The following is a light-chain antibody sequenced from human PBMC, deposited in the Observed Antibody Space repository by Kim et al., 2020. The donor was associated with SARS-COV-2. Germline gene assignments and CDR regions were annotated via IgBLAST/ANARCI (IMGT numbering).Light chain of an antibody. Sequence: DIQMTQSPSTLSASVGDRVTITCRASQSFNTWLAWYQQKPGKARKLLIYRASSLESGVPSRFSGSASGTEFTLTISSMQPDDFATYYCLQYNDYPLTFGGGTKVDIK. V-gene: IGKV1-5*03. CDR3: LQYNDYPLT. CDR1: QSFNTW. J-gene: IGKJ4*01. CDR2: RAS.